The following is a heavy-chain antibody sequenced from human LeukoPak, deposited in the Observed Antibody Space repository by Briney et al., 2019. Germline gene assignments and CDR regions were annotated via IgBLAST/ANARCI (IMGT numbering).Heavy chain of an antibody. Sequence: GGSLRLSCAASGFTFSSYAMSWVRQAPGKGLEWVSAISGSGGSTYYADSVKGRFTISRDNSKNTLYLQMNSLRAEDTAVYYCARDALGYYDYVWGSYTYYYMDVWGKGTTVTVSS. D-gene: IGHD3-16*01. CDR2: ISGSGGST. CDR1: GFTFSSYA. CDR3: ARDALGYYDYVWGSYTYYYMDV. J-gene: IGHJ6*03. V-gene: IGHV3-23*01.